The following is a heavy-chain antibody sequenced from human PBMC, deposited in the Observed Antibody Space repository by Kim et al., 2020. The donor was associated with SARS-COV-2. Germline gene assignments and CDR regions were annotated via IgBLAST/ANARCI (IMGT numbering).Heavy chain of an antibody. D-gene: IGHD5-18*01. CDR2: ISGSGGSS. V-gene: IGHV3-23*01. CDR3: AKWVEYSYGPYYYYYGMDV. CDR1: GFTFSSYA. Sequence: GGSLRLSCAASGFTFSSYAMSWVRQAPGKGLEWVSAISGSGGSSYYADSVKGRFTISRDNSKNTLYLQMNSLRAEDTAVYYCAKWVEYSYGPYYYYYGMDVWGQGTTGTVSS. J-gene: IGHJ6*02.